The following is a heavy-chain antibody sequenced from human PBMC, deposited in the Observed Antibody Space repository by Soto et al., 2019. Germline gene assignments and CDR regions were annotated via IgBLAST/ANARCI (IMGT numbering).Heavy chain of an antibody. CDR1: GFTFSSHG. J-gene: IGHJ4*02. CDR2: IWYDGSNK. D-gene: IGHD6-13*01. V-gene: IGHV3-33*01. Sequence: GGSLRLSFAASGFTFSSHGMHWVPQAPGKGLEWVAVIWYDGSNKYYADSVKGRFTISRDNSKNTLYLQMNSLRAEDTAVYYCAREVGYSRRDVNYFDYWGQGTLVTVSS. CDR3: AREVGYSRRDVNYFDY.